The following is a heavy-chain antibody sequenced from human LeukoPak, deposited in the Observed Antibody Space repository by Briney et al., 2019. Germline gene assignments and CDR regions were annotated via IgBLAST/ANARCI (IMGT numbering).Heavy chain of an antibody. CDR3: AKGSCSSTSCHFDY. J-gene: IGHJ4*02. Sequence: GGSLRLSCAASGFTFYDYAMHWVRQVPGKGLEWVSGISWNSGSIDYADSVKGRFTISRDNAKNSLHLQMDSLRTEDTAFYYCAKGSCSSTSCHFDYWGQGTLVTVSS. D-gene: IGHD2-2*01. CDR2: ISWNSGSI. CDR1: GFTFYDYA. V-gene: IGHV3-9*01.